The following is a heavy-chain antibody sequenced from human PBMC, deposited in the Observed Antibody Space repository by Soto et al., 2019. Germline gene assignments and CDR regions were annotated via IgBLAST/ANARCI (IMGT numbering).Heavy chain of an antibody. CDR3: VCGYSGYREYYYYDGMDV. CDR2: ITPIFGTA. CDR1: GGTFSSYA. V-gene: IGHV1-69*13. J-gene: IGHJ6*02. Sequence: SVKVSCKASGGTFSSYAISWVRQAPGQGLEWMGGITPIFGTANYAQKFQGRVTITADDATGSAYMELSSLRSVDTAVYFCVCGYSGYREYYYYDGMDVWGQGTTVTVSS. D-gene: IGHD5-12*01.